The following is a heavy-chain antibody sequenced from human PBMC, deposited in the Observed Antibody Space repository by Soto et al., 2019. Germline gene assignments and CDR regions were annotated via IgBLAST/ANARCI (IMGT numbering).Heavy chain of an antibody. Sequence: SETLSLTCTVSGDSISSSDYYWSWIRQPPGKGLEWIGHIYNSGYIYNSGSTNYNPSLKSRVTISVDTSKNQFSLKLSSVTAADTAVYYCARGFFSHDSSLGYYYYGMDVWGQGTTVTVSS. J-gene: IGHJ6*02. CDR1: GDSISSSDYY. V-gene: IGHV4-61*08. CDR3: ARGFFSHDSSLGYYYYGMDV. CDR2: IYNSGST. D-gene: IGHD3-22*01.